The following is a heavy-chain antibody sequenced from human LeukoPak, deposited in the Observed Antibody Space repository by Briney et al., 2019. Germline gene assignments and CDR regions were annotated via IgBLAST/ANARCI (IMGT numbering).Heavy chain of an antibody. V-gene: IGHV3-74*01. CDR2: VNSDGSNT. D-gene: IGHD3-10*01. J-gene: IGHJ6*02. Sequence: GGSLRPSCAASGFTFSNYWMHWVRQAPGKGLVWVSRVNSDGSNTYYADSVKGRFTISRDNAKNTLYLQMNSLRAEDTAVYYCATPRGDYYYGMDVWGLGTTVTVSS. CDR3: ATPRGDYYYGMDV. CDR1: GFTFSNYW.